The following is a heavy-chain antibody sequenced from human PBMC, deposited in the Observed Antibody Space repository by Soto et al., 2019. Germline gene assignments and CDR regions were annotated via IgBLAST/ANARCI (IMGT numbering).Heavy chain of an antibody. J-gene: IGHJ4*02. Sequence: SQTLSLTCAISGDSVSSNSVAWNWIRQSPSRGLEWLGGIYYRSKWYNDYAVSVKSRININPDTSKNQFSLQLNSVTPEDTAVNYCSRCGSGGWFDYWGQGTLVTVSS. D-gene: IGHD6-19*01. CDR1: GDSVSSNSVA. CDR2: IYYRSKWYN. V-gene: IGHV6-1*01. CDR3: SRCGSGGWFDY.